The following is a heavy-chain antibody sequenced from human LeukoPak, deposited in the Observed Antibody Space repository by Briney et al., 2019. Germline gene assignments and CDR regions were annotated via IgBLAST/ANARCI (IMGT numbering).Heavy chain of an antibody. V-gene: IGHV3-23*01. CDR2: INNGDGTT. Sequence: GGSLRLSCAASGFTFSNSGMSWVRQAPGKGLEWVSAINNGDGTTYYADSVKGRFTISRDNSKNTLYLQMNSLRAEDTAVYYCAMTYGDYVRNAFDIWGQGTMVTVSS. J-gene: IGHJ3*02. D-gene: IGHD4-17*01. CDR1: GFTFSNSG. CDR3: AMTYGDYVRNAFDI.